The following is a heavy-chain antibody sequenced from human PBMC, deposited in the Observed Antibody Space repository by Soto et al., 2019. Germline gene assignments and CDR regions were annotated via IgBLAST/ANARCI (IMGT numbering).Heavy chain of an antibody. CDR2: IDPDASYT. J-gene: IGHJ4*02. Sequence: GASLRISCQGAGYSFIDYWIHWVRQVAGKGLGWMGRIDPDASYTNYSPSFQGHVTISVDKSISTAYLQWSSLQASDTAIYYCARLPPPTYCSGSTCSGYWGQGTLVTVS. CDR3: ARLPPPTYCSGSTCSGY. D-gene: IGHD2-15*01. CDR1: GYSFIDYW. V-gene: IGHV5-10-1*01.